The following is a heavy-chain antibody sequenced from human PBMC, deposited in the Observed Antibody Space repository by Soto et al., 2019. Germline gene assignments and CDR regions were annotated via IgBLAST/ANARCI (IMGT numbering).Heavy chain of an antibody. D-gene: IGHD2-21*01. Sequence: LATLSLTCTFNSYSITSTTSYWELIRTPPGKGLEWFGSIYYSGSIYYIPSLKSRVTISVDTSKNQFSLKLSSVTAADTAVFYCARLIGLVAFEYWGQGILVTVS. CDR3: ARLIGLVAFEY. CDR2: IYYSGSI. V-gene: IGHV4-39*01. CDR1: SYSITSTTSY. J-gene: IGHJ4*02.